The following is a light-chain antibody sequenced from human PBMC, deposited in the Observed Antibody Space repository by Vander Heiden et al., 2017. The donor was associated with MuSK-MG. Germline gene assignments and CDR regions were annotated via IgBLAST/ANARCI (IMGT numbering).Light chain of an antibody. CDR3: NSRDTSGNHQYI. Sequence: SSELTQDPAVSVALGQTVRITCQGDSLRRYYASWYQQKPGQAPVLVIYGKNSRPSGIPDRFSGSTSGNTASLTITGAQAEDEADYYCNSRDTSGNHQYIFATGTKVTVL. J-gene: IGLJ1*01. CDR1: SLRRYY. CDR2: GKN. V-gene: IGLV3-19*01.